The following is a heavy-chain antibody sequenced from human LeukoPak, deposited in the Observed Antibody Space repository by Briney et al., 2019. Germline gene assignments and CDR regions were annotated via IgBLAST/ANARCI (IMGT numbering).Heavy chain of an antibody. CDR2: ISSDGSNK. D-gene: IGHD4-17*01. Sequence: GGSLRLSCAASGFTFSNYAFHWVRQAPGKGLEWVAVISSDGSNKHYADSVKGRFTISRDNSKNTLYLQMNSLRAEDTAVYYCAKPTTHVGDYEFDYWGQGTLVTVSS. CDR1: GFTFSNYA. V-gene: IGHV3-30*04. CDR3: AKPTTHVGDYEFDY. J-gene: IGHJ4*02.